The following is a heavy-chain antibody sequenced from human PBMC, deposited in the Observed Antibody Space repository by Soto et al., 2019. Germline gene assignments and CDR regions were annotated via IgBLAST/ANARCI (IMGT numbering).Heavy chain of an antibody. V-gene: IGHV1-69*01. CDR2: IITIFATV. D-gene: IGHD5-18*01. J-gene: IGHJ4*02. Sequence: QVQLVQSGSEVKKPGSSVKVSCKASGGSFSSNPISWVRQAPGQGLAWMAGIITIFATVHYAQKFQGRVTITADESTSTAYMALTSLRSEDTAVYFCARGGRGYSSAPRYYFDYWGQGTLVTVS. CDR3: ARGGRGYSSAPRYYFDY. CDR1: GGSFSSNP.